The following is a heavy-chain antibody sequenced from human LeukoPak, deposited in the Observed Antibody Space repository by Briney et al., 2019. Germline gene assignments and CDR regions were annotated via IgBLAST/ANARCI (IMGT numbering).Heavy chain of an antibody. CDR3: ARDRPNVAAAGVD. Sequence: SETLSLTCTVSGDSIADYYWNWVRQPAGKGLEWIGRLYTSGGTTYNPSLKSRVDMSLDTSKKRFSLRLTSLTAADTAVYYCARDRPNVAAAGVDWGQGTLVTVSS. CDR2: LYTSGGT. CDR1: GDSIADYY. V-gene: IGHV4-4*07. D-gene: IGHD6-13*01. J-gene: IGHJ4*02.